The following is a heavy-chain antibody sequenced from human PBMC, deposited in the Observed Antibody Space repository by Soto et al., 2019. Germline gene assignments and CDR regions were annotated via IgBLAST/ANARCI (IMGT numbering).Heavy chain of an antibody. V-gene: IGHV4-4*07. CDR1: GGSISSYY. D-gene: IGHD2-8*01. J-gene: IGHJ3*02. CDR2: IYTSGST. Sequence: SETLSLTGTVSGGSISSYYCSWIRQPAWKGLEWIGRIYTSGSTNYNPSLKSRVTMSVDTSKNQFSLKLSSVTAADTAVYYCARDRYCTNGVCNGGDAFDIWGQRTMLTVSS. CDR3: ARDRYCTNGVCNGGDAFDI.